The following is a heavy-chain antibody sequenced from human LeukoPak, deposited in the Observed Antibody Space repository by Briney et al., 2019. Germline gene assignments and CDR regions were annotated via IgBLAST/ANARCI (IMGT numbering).Heavy chain of an antibody. V-gene: IGHV4-31*03. CDR2: IYYSGST. J-gene: IGHJ4*02. D-gene: IGHD5-18*01. Sequence: SETLSLTCTVSGGSISSGGYYWSWIRQHPGKGLEWIGYIYYSGSTYYNPPLKSRVTISVDTSKNQFSLKLSSVTAADTAVYYCARYSEEYGYGHFDYWGQGTLVTVSS. CDR3: ARYSEEYGYGHFDY. CDR1: GGSISSGGYY.